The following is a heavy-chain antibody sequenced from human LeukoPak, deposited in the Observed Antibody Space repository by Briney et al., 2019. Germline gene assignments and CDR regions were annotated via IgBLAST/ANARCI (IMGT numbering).Heavy chain of an antibody. CDR1: GFTFDDYG. CDR3: ARDLDYGADY. J-gene: IGHJ4*02. Sequence: PGGSLRLSCAASGFTFDDYGMSWVRHAPGKGLEWVSGINWNGGSTVYVDSVKGRFTISRDNAKNSLHLQMNSLRGEDTALYHCARDLDYGADYWGQGTLVTVSS. CDR2: INWNGGST. D-gene: IGHD3-16*01. V-gene: IGHV3-20*01.